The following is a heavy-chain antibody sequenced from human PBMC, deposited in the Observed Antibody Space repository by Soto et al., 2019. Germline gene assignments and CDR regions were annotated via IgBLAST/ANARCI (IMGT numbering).Heavy chain of an antibody. CDR1: GGSISSGSYY. CDR2: IYYTGST. V-gene: IGHV4-31*03. J-gene: IGHJ4*02. Sequence: QVQLQESGPGLVKPSQTLSLTCSVSGGSISSGSYYWSWVRQHPGKGLEKIGYIYYTGSTYYNPSLKSRVTISVDTSKNQFSLRLSSVTAADTAVYFCARVGVTKYYFEYWGQGSLVTVSS. CDR3: ARVGVTKYYFEY. D-gene: IGHD2-8*01.